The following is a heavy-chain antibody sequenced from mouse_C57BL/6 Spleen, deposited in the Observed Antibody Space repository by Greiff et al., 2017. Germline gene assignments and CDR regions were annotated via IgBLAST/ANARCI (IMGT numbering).Heavy chain of an antibody. D-gene: IGHD1-1*01. V-gene: IGHV1-85*01. CDR3: ARATTVVATEYFDY. CDR1: GYTFTSYD. J-gene: IGHJ2*01. CDR2: IYPRDGST. Sequence: VQLVESGPELVKPGASVKLSCKASGYTFTSYDINWVKQRPGQGLEWIGWIYPRDGSTKYNEKFKGKATLTVDTSSSTAYMELHSLTSEDSAVYFCARATTVVATEYFDYWGQGTTLTVSS.